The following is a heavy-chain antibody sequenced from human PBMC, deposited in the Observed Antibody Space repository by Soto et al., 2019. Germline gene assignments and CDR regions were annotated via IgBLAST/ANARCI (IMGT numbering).Heavy chain of an antibody. Sequence: SETLSLTCTVSGGSISSSSYYWCWIRQPPGKGLEWIGSIYYSGSTYYNPSLKSRVTISVDTSKNQFSLKLSSVTAADTAVYYCARSEATGLDYWGQGTLVTVS. J-gene: IGHJ4*02. CDR1: GGSISSSSYY. CDR2: IYYSGST. CDR3: ARSEATGLDY. D-gene: IGHD1-26*01. V-gene: IGHV4-39*01.